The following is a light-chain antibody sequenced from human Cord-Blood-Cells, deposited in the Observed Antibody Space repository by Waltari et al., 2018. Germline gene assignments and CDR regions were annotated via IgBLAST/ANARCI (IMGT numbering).Light chain of an antibody. CDR1: SSDVGSYNL. CDR2: EVS. V-gene: IGLV2-23*02. Sequence: QSALTQPASVSGSPGQSITISCTGTSSDVGSYNLVSWYQQHPGKAPNPMIYEVSKRPSGVSNRFSGSKSGNTASLTISGLQAEDEADYYCCSYAGSSTYVFGTGTKVTVL. CDR3: CSYAGSSTYV. J-gene: IGLJ1*01.